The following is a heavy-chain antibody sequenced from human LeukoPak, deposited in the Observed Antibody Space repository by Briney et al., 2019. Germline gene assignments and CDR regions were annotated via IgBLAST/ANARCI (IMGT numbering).Heavy chain of an antibody. CDR1: GYTFTSYD. Sequence: GASVKVSCKASGYTFTSYDINWVRQATGQGLEWMGWMNPNSGNTGYAQKLQGRVTMTTDTSTSTAYMELRSLRSDDTAVYYCARDRPRDYDILTGYYPTADYWGQGTLVTVSS. V-gene: IGHV1-8*01. CDR3: ARDRPRDYDILTGYYPTADY. D-gene: IGHD3-9*01. J-gene: IGHJ4*02. CDR2: MNPNSGNT.